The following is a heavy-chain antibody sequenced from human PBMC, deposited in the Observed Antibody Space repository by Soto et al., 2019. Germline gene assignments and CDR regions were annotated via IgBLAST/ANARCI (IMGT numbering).Heavy chain of an antibody. CDR3: AKLVIGYCSGNTCDDY. Sequence: VQLLESGGGLIQPGGSLSLSCAASGFTFSYGIHWLRQAPRKGLEWVAYISYDSSNKFYGDSVKGRFTISRDNSKNTQFLQMNSLQAEDTAVYYCAKLVIGYCSGNTCDDYWGQGTLVAVSS. CDR2: ISYDSSNK. D-gene: IGHD2-15*01. J-gene: IGHJ4*02. CDR1: GFTFSYG. V-gene: IGHV3-30*18.